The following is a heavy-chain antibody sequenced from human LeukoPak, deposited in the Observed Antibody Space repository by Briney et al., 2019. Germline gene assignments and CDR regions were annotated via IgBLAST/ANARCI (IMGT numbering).Heavy chain of an antibody. D-gene: IGHD4-11*01. V-gene: IGHV3-23*01. Sequence: PGGSLRLSCAASGFTFGSYAMSWFRQAPGKGLEWVSTLSDSGGSTYYADSVKGRFTISRDNSKNTLCLQMNSLRAEDTAVYYCAKGMTTVASLVYFDYWGQGTLVTVSS. CDR3: AKGMTTVASLVYFDY. CDR2: LSDSGGST. J-gene: IGHJ4*02. CDR1: GFTFGSYA.